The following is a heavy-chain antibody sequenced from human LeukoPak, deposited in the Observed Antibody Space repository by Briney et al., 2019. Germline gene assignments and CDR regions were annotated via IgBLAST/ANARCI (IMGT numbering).Heavy chain of an antibody. Sequence: GGSLRLSCAASGFTFSSDAMSWVRQAPGKGLEWVPAISGSGGSTYYADSVKGRFTISRDNSKNTLYLQMNSLRAEDTAVYYCAKDGTRIIRAYSFDYWGQGTLVTVSS. D-gene: IGHD1-1*01. CDR2: ISGSGGST. J-gene: IGHJ4*02. V-gene: IGHV3-23*01. CDR3: AKDGTRIIRAYSFDY. CDR1: GFTFSSDA.